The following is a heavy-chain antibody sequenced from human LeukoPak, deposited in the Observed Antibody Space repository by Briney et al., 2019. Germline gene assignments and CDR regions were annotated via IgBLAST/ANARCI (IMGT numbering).Heavy chain of an antibody. CDR1: GFTFSSYW. V-gene: IGHV3-23*01. Sequence: GGSLRLSCAASGFTFSSYWMSWVRQAPGKGLEWVSAISGSGGSTYYADSVKGRFTISRDNSKNTLYLQMNSLRAEDTAVYYCAKRSGGLNYFDYWGQGTLVTVSS. CDR2: ISGSGGST. D-gene: IGHD2-15*01. J-gene: IGHJ4*02. CDR3: AKRSGGLNYFDY.